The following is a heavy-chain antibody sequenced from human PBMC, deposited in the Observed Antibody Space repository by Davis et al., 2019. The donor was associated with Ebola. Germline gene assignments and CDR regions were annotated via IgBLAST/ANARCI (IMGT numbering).Heavy chain of an antibody. CDR2: ISSSSSTI. CDR1: GFTVSSNY. D-gene: IGHD6-13*01. J-gene: IGHJ6*02. Sequence: GGSLRLSCAASGFTVSSNYMSWVRQAPGKGLEWVSYISSSSSTIYYADSVKGRFTISRDNAKNSLYLQMNSLRDEDTAVYYCARAGLGGYSNAWYASYYYGMDVWGLGTTVTVSS. CDR3: ARAGLGGYSNAWYASYYYGMDV. V-gene: IGHV3-48*02.